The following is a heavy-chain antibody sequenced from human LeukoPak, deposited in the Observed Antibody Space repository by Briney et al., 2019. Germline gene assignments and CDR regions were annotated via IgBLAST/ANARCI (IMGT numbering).Heavy chain of an antibody. Sequence: PGGSLRLSCVASGSTFNRHWMSWVRQAPGKGLEWVGNIKENGGEKYYADSVKGRFTISRDNSKNTLYLQMNSLRAEDTAVYYCAKDRVAAQGDYFDYWGQGTLVTVSS. V-gene: IGHV3-7*01. D-gene: IGHD6-19*01. CDR1: GSTFNRHW. CDR3: AKDRVAAQGDYFDY. J-gene: IGHJ4*02. CDR2: IKENGGEK.